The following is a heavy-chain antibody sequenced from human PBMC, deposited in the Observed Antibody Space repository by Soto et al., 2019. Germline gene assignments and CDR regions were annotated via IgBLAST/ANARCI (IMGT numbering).Heavy chain of an antibody. CDR2: ISNTGFTI. D-gene: IGHD4-17*01. Sequence: PGGSLRLSCAASGFTFSYYEMNWVRQAPGKGLEWVSYISNTGFTIYYADSVRGRFAISRDNAKNSLYLQMNSLGAGDTAAYYCARAHGDFDYWGQGTLVTVSS. J-gene: IGHJ4*02. CDR1: GFTFSYYE. V-gene: IGHV3-48*03. CDR3: ARAHGDFDY.